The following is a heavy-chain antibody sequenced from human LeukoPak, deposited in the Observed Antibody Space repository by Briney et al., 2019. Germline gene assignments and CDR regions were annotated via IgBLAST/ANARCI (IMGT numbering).Heavy chain of an antibody. V-gene: IGHV1-46*01. J-gene: IGHJ3*02. CDR2: INPSGGST. D-gene: IGHD1-14*01. Sequence: ASVKVSCKTSGYSFTNYYMHWVRQAPGQGLEWMGIINPSGGSTGYAQKFQGRLSMTRDTSTSTVYMELSSLRSEDTAVYYCARDTEREPAYAFDTWGQGTMVTVSS. CDR3: ARDTEREPAYAFDT. CDR1: GYSFTNYY.